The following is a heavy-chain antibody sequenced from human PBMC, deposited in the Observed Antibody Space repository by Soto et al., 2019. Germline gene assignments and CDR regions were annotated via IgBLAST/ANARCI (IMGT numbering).Heavy chain of an antibody. CDR1: GGSISNYY. CDR2: IYYSGST. V-gene: IGHV4-59*06. D-gene: IGHD1-26*01. Sequence: SETLSLTCTVSGGSISNYYWSWIRQPPGKGLEWIGYIYYSGSTYYNPSLKSRVTISVDTSKNQFSLKLSSVTAADTAVYYCARVSEGATDYWGQGTLVTVSS. J-gene: IGHJ4*02. CDR3: ARVSEGATDY.